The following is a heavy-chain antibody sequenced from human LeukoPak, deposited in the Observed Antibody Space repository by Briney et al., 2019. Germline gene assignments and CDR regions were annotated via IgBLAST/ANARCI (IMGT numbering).Heavy chain of an antibody. Sequence: PGGSLRLSCAASGFTFSSYAMHWVRQAPGKGLEWVAVISYDGSNKYYADSVKGRFTISRDNSKNTLYLQMNSLRAEDTAVYYCAREDILTLGIDYWGQGTLVTVSS. CDR2: ISYDGSNK. D-gene: IGHD3-9*01. J-gene: IGHJ4*02. CDR3: AREDILTLGIDY. V-gene: IGHV3-30*04. CDR1: GFTFSSYA.